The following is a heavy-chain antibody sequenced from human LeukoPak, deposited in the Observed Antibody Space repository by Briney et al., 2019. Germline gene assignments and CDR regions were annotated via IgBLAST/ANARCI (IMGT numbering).Heavy chain of an antibody. D-gene: IGHD6-13*01. CDR2: ISAYNGNT. J-gene: IGHJ5*02. CDR3: ARSGIAAAGYNWFDP. Sequence: ASVKVSCTASGYTFTSYGISWVRQAPGQGLEWMGWISAYNGNTNYAQKLQGRVTMTTDTSTSTAYMELRSLRSDDTAVYYCARSGIAAAGYNWFDPWGQGTLVTVSS. CDR1: GYTFTSYG. V-gene: IGHV1-18*01.